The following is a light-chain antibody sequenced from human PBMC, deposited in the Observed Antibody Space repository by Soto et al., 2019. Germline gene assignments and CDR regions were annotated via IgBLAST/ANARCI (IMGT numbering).Light chain of an antibody. CDR3: QSYDTSLSGVI. Sequence: QSVLTQTPSVSGAPGQKITMSCTGSSSNIGAGYDVHWYQQVPGAAPRLLIYADNNRPSGVPDRFSASKSGTSASLAITGLQGEDEANYYYQSYDTSLSGVIFGAGTKVTVL. CDR1: SSNIGAGYD. J-gene: IGLJ2*01. V-gene: IGLV1-40*01. CDR2: ADN.